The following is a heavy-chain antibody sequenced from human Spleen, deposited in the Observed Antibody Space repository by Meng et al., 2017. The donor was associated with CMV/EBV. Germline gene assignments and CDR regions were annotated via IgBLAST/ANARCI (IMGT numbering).Heavy chain of an antibody. CDR3: ARGAVVTLWDYYYYGMDV. V-gene: IGHV1-2*02. CDR1: GYTFTGYY. CDR2: INPKSGGT. J-gene: IGHJ6*02. D-gene: IGHD4-23*01. Sequence: ASVKVSCKASGYTFTGYYIHWVRQAPGQGLERMGWINPKSGGTNYAQKFQGGVTMTRDTSISTAYMELSRLRSDDTAVYYCARGAVVTLWDYYYYGMDVWGQGTTVTVSS.